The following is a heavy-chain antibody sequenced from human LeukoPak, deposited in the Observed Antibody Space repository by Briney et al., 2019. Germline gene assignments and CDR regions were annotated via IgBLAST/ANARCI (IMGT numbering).Heavy chain of an antibody. CDR3: XXXXVXPERXWFDP. V-gene: IGHV3-21*01. D-gene: IGHD2-2*01. CDR2: ISSSSSYI. J-gene: IGHJ5*02. Sequence: GGSLRLSCAAYGFIFSDYSMNWVRQAPGKGLEWVASISSSSSYIYYTDSVKGRFTISRDNAKNSLYMQLNSLRAEDPAVYYXXXXXVXPERXWFDPWGQGTLVTVSS. CDR1: GFIFSDYS.